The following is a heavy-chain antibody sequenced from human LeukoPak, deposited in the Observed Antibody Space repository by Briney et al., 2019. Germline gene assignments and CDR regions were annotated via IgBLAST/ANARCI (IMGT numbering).Heavy chain of an antibody. CDR2: ISWNSGSI. CDR3: AKDISTGIAAAGAIDY. J-gene: IGHJ4*02. D-gene: IGHD6-13*01. Sequence: GGSLRLSCAASGFTFSSYSMNWVRQAPGKGLEWVSGISWNSGSIGYADSVKGRFTISRDNAKNSLYLQMNSLRAEDTALYYCAKDISTGIAAAGAIDYWGQGTLVTVSS. V-gene: IGHV3-9*01. CDR1: GFTFSSYS.